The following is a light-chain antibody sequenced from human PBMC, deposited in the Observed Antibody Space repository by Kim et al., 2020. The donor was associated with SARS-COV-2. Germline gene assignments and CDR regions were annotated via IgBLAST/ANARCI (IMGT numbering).Light chain of an antibody. J-gene: IGKJ4*01. V-gene: IGKV3-15*01. Sequence: SPGERATRSCRASQSVCSNIAWYQQKPGQAPRRLIYGASTRATGIPARFSGSGSGTEFTLTISSLQSEDFAVYYCQQYNNWPPLTFGGGTKVDIK. CDR3: QQYNNWPPLT. CDR1: QSVCSN. CDR2: GAS.